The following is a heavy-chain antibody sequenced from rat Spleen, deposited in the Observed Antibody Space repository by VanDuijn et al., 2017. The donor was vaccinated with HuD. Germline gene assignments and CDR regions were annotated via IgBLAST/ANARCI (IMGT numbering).Heavy chain of an antibody. Sequence: QAQLKVSGPGLVSPSQTLSLTCTVSGFSFTNYNVHWIRQPPGKGLEWMGRMRFNGDTEYASALKSRLSISRDTSKNQLLLKMSSLQTDDTAIFFCARSYGGYTQHWFPYWGQGTLVTVSS. V-gene: IGHV2-63*01. CDR1: GFSFTNYN. CDR3: ARSYGGYTQHWFPY. CDR2: MRFNGDT. J-gene: IGHJ3*01. D-gene: IGHD1-11*01.